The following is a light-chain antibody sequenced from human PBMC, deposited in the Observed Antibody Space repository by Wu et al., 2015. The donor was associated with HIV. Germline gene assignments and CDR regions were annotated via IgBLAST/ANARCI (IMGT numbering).Light chain of an antibody. V-gene: IGKV1-39*01. CDR3: QQSYYTPWT. CDR2: AAS. Sequence: DIHMTHSPPSLSASVGDRVTITCRASQNIGNYLNWYQQKPGKAPKLLIYAASSLHSGAPSRFSGSGSGAHFTLTINSLQLEDFATYYCQQSYYTPWTFGQGTTVEIK. CDR1: QNIGNY. J-gene: IGKJ1*01.